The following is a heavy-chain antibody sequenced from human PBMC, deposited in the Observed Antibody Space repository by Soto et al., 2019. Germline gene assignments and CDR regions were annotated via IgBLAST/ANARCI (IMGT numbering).Heavy chain of an antibody. J-gene: IGHJ5*01. V-gene: IGHV3-23*01. CDR3: AKGGSSWRGALDP. CDR1: GFTFSSYA. Sequence: GGSLRLSCAASGFTFSSYAMSWVRQAPGKGLEWVSAISGSGGSTYYADCVKGRFTISRDNSKNTLYLQMTIERAEDTAVNCGAKGGSSWRGALDPWGQGTLVTVSS. CDR2: ISGSGGST. D-gene: IGHD6-13*01.